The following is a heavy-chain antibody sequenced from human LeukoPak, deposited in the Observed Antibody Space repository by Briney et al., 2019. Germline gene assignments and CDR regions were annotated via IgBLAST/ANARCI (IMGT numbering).Heavy chain of an antibody. J-gene: IGHJ5*02. Sequence: VASVKVSCKASGYTFTSYGISWVRQAPGQGLEWMGWISAYNGNTNYAQKLQGRVIMTTDTSTSTAYMELRSLRSDDTAVYYCAKDDSSGWASNWFDPWGQGTLVTVSS. D-gene: IGHD6-19*01. CDR3: AKDDSSGWASNWFDP. V-gene: IGHV1-18*01. CDR1: GYTFTSYG. CDR2: ISAYNGNT.